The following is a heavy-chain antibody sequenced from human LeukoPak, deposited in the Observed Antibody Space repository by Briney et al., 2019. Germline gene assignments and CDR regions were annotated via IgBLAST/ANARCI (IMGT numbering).Heavy chain of an antibody. Sequence: GGSLRLSCAASGFTFSSYGMHWVRQAPGKGLEWVAFIRYDGSNKYYADSVKGRFTISRDNSKNTLYLQMNSLRAEDTAVYYCAKSGPYDFWSGIGCFDYWGQGTLVTVSS. CDR1: GFTFSSYG. D-gene: IGHD3-3*01. CDR2: IRYDGSNK. J-gene: IGHJ4*02. CDR3: AKSGPYDFWSGIGCFDY. V-gene: IGHV3-30*02.